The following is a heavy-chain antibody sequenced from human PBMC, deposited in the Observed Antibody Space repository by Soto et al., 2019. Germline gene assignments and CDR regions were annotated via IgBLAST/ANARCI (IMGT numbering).Heavy chain of an antibody. CDR3: ARSISGYHYYFDY. CDR1: GGSISTYY. CDR2: IYYSGIT. D-gene: IGHD3-22*01. V-gene: IGHV4-59*01. Sequence: SETLSLTCTVSGGSISTYYWSWIRQPPGKGLEWIAYIYYSGITNYNPSLKSRLTISVDTSKTQFSLKLSSVTAADTAVYYCARSISGYHYYFDYWGHVPLFTVSS. J-gene: IGHJ4*01.